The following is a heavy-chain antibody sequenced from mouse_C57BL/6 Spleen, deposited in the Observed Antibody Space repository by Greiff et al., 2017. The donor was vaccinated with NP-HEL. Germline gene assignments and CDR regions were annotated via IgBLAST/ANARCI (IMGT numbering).Heavy chain of an antibody. CDR2: SRNKANDYTT. CDR1: GFTFSDFY. V-gene: IGHV7-1*01. Sequence: EVNLVESGGGLVQSGRSLRLSCATSGFTFSDFYMEWVRQAPGKGLEWIAASRNKANDYTTEYSASVKGRFIVSRDTSQSILYLQMNALRAEDTAIYYCARDAANWDAMDYWGQGTSVTVSS. D-gene: IGHD4-1*01. CDR3: ARDAANWDAMDY. J-gene: IGHJ4*01.